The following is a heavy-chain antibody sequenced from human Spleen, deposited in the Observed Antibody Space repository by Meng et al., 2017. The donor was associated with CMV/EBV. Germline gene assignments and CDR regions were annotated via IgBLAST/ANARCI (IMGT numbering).Heavy chain of an antibody. D-gene: IGHD5-12*01. V-gene: IGHV3-30*04. CDR1: GFTFNNYA. J-gene: IGHJ6*02. Sequence: GGSLRLSCTASGFTFNNYAMHWVRQAPGKGLEWVAVISYDGTNKYYADSAKGRFTISRNNSKNTLYLQMNSLRAEDTAVYYCARDFDIVARPNYSYGMDVWGQGTTVTVSS. CDR3: ARDFDIVARPNYSYGMDV. CDR2: ISYDGTNK.